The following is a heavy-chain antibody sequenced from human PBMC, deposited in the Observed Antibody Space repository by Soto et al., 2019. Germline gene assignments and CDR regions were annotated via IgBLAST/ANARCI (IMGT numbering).Heavy chain of an antibody. D-gene: IGHD6-13*01. V-gene: IGHV1-69*12. CDR3: ARVSSSWYKDYFDY. CDR1: GGTFSNYA. Sequence: QVQLVQSGAEVKKPGSSVKVSCKASGGTFSNYAISWVRQAPGQGLEWMGGIIPIFGTTNYAQRFQGRVTITADESTSTAYMELSSLRSEDTAVYYCARVSSSWYKDYFDYWGQGTLVTVSS. J-gene: IGHJ4*02. CDR2: IIPIFGTT.